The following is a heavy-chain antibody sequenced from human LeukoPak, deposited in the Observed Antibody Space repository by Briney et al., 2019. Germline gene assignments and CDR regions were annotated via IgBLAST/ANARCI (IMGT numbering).Heavy chain of an antibody. CDR2: ISYDGNNK. CDR1: GFTFSRYG. J-gene: IGHJ4*02. Sequence: PGRSLRLSCAASGFTFSRYGMHWVRQAPGKGLEWVAVISYDGNNKYYADSVKGRFTISRDNSENALYLQMDSLRPKDTALYFCARSDYYGSGTCAYWGQGTLVTVSS. CDR3: ARSDYYGSGTCAY. D-gene: IGHD3-10*01. V-gene: IGHV3-30*03.